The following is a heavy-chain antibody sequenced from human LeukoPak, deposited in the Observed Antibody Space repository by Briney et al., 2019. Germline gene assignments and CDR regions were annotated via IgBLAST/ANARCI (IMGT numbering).Heavy chain of an antibody. Sequence: GGSLRLSCAVSGFTFSDFEMNWVRQAPGKGLEWVSGISWNSGRIGYADSVKGRFTISRDNAKNSLYLQMNSLRAEDTALYYCVKDRVWFGELLNPLFDNWGQGTRVTVSS. D-gene: IGHD3-10*01. CDR1: GFTFSDFE. CDR2: ISWNSGRI. V-gene: IGHV3-9*01. J-gene: IGHJ4*02. CDR3: VKDRVWFGELLNPLFDN.